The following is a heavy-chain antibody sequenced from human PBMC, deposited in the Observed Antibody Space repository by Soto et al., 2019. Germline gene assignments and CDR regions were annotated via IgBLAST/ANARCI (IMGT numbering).Heavy chain of an antibody. V-gene: IGHV3-23*01. Sequence: EVELLESGGGLVQPGGSLRLSCAASGSTFSNYAMSWVRQTPGKGLEWVSVISGSGDRTYNADSVKGRFTISRDNSKNTLFLQMNSLGAEDTAVYYCAKCDGDWNAYFHYWGQGTLVTVSS. J-gene: IGHJ4*02. CDR2: ISGSGDRT. CDR1: GSTFSNYA. D-gene: IGHD1-1*01. CDR3: AKCDGDWNAYFHY.